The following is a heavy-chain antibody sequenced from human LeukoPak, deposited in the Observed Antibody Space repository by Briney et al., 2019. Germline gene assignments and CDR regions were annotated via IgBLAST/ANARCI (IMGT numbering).Heavy chain of an antibody. V-gene: IGHV3-66*01. J-gene: IGHJ3*02. Sequence: PGGSLRLSCAASGFTVSSNYMSWVRQAPGKGLEWVSVIYSGGSTYYADSVKGRFTISRDNSKDTLYLQMNSLRAEDTAVYYCASPPVRFGVAHHDAFDIWGQGTMVTVSS. CDR3: ASPPVRFGVAHHDAFDI. CDR1: GFTVSSNY. D-gene: IGHD3-3*01. CDR2: IYSGGST.